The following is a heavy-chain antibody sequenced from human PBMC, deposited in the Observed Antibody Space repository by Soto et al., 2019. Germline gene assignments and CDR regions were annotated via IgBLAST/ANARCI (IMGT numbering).Heavy chain of an antibody. CDR2: FIPVIGTT. V-gene: IGHV1-69*11. Sequence: GASVKVSCKASGDTFSGYPITWVRQAPGEGLEWMGRFIPVIGTTNDVQRFEGRVTFTADESTNTAYMELRGVLSGDTGVYYCARDGGFGELKYWGPGTLVTVSS. J-gene: IGHJ4*02. D-gene: IGHD3-10*01. CDR3: ARDGGFGELKY. CDR1: GDTFSGYP.